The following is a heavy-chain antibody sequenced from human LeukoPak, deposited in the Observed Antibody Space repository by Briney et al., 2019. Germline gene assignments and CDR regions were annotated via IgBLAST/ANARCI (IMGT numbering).Heavy chain of an antibody. CDR2: IKSKTDGGTT. D-gene: IGHD3-16*01. J-gene: IGHJ4*02. Sequence: PGRSLRLSCAASGFTFSNAWMSWVRQAPGKGMEWVGRIKSKTDGGTTDYAAPVKGRFTISRDDSKNTLYLQMNSLKTEDTAVYYCTTDWVDWDYDYVWGSYDWGQGTLVTVSS. CDR3: TTDWVDWDYDYVWGSYD. V-gene: IGHV3-15*01. CDR1: GFTFSNAW.